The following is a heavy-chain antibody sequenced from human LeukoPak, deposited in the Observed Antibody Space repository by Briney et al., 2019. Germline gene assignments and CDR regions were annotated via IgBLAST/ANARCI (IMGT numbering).Heavy chain of an antibody. D-gene: IGHD6-13*01. Sequence: PGVSLRLSCAASGFTFSNYWMHWVRQAPGKGLVWVSHITRDGSSTSYADSVKGRFTISRDNAKNTLYLQMNSLRAEDMAVYYCAREAHGIAAAGTPYYYYAMDVWGQGTTVTVSS. J-gene: IGHJ6*02. CDR2: ITRDGSST. V-gene: IGHV3-74*01. CDR1: GFTFSNYW. CDR3: AREAHGIAAAGTPYYYYAMDV.